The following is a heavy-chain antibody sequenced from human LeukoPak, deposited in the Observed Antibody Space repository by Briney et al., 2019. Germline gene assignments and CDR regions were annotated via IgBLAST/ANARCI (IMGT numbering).Heavy chain of an antibody. Sequence: GGSLRLSCAASGFTFSSYEMNWVRQAPGKGLEWDSYISSSGSTIYYADSVKGRFTISRDNAKNSLYLQMNSLRAEDTAVYYCARGGAAAGIGYFYYGMDVWGKGTTVTVSS. CDR1: GFTFSSYE. D-gene: IGHD6-13*01. CDR2: ISSSGSTI. V-gene: IGHV3-48*03. J-gene: IGHJ6*04. CDR3: ARGGAAAGIGYFYYGMDV.